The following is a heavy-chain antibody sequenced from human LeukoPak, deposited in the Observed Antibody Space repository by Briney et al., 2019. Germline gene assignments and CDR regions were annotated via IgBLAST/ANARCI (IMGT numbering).Heavy chain of an antibody. J-gene: IGHJ4*02. Sequence: SLRLSCAASGFTFSSYGMHWVRQAPGKGLEWVAVISNDGSNKYYADSVKGRFTIPRDNSKNTLYMQMNSLRVEDTAVYYCAKDQAGSSWFLDYWGQGTRVTVSS. CDR1: GFTFSSYG. CDR2: ISNDGSNK. V-gene: IGHV3-30*18. D-gene: IGHD6-13*01. CDR3: AKDQAGSSWFLDY.